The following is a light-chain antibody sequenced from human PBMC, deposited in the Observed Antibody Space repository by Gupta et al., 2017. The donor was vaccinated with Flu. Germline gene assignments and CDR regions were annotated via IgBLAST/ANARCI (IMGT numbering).Light chain of an antibody. Sequence: QTVVTQEPSLTVPPGGTVTLTWSSSTGAVTSGYFPNWFQQKPGQAPRALIYRTNNKHSWTPARFSGSLLGGKAALTLSGVQPEDEAEYFCLLFYGGVHVFGGGTKLTVL. CDR3: LLFYGGVHV. J-gene: IGLJ2*01. CDR2: RTN. CDR1: TGAVTSGYF. V-gene: IGLV7-43*01.